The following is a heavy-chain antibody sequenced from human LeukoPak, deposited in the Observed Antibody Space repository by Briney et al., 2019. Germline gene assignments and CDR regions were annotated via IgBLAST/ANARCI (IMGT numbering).Heavy chain of an antibody. CDR1: GFTFSSSS. V-gene: IGHV3-21*01. D-gene: IGHD1-26*01. Sequence: GGSLRLSCAASGFTFSSSSMNWVRQAPGKGLEWVSSISTSSIYIYYADSMKGRFTISRDNAKNSLYLQMNSLRAEDTALYFCARDPYSGNYGNYYYYYMDVWGKGTTVTISS. CDR3: ARDPYSGNYGNYYYYYMDV. J-gene: IGHJ6*03. CDR2: ISTSSIYI.